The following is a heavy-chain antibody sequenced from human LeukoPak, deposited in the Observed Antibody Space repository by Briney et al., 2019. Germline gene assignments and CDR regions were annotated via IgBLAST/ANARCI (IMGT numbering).Heavy chain of an antibody. CDR3: ARHFGHYHDSSGYYGGDY. CDR1: GGSISSSSYY. D-gene: IGHD3-22*01. Sequence: SETLSLTCTVSGGSISSSSYYWGWIRQPPGKGLEWIGSIYYSGSTYYNPSLKSRVTISVDTSKNQFSLKLSSVTAADTAVYYCARHFGHYHDSSGYYGGDYWGQGTLVTVSS. CDR2: IYYSGST. V-gene: IGHV4-39*01. J-gene: IGHJ4*02.